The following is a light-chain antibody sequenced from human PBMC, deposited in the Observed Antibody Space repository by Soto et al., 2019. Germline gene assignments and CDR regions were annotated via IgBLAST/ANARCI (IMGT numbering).Light chain of an antibody. CDR3: CSYAGGYTFGVI. V-gene: IGLV2-11*01. CDR2: DIN. CDR1: SSDVGAYNY. Sequence: QSALTQPRSVSGSPGQSVAISCTGTSSDVGAYNYVSWYQQHPGKAPKLMIYDINQRPSGVPDRFSGSKSGNTASLTISGLQSEDEADYYCCSYAGGYTFGVIFGGGTKLTVL. J-gene: IGLJ2*01.